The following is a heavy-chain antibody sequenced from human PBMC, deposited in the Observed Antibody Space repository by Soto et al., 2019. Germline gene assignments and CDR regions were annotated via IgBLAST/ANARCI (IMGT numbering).Heavy chain of an antibody. J-gene: IGHJ6*02. CDR1: GFAFRTYA. Sequence: VGSLIISCAASGFAFRTYAMAWVRQAPGKGLEWVSGIWGSGDRTFYADSVKGRFTISRDNSRNTLYLQMYSLTAEDTALYYCAKTGPYCGGDCSRYFYGMDVWGQGTTVTVSS. D-gene: IGHD2-21*02. V-gene: IGHV3-23*01. CDR2: IWGSGDRT. CDR3: AKTGPYCGGDCSRYFYGMDV.